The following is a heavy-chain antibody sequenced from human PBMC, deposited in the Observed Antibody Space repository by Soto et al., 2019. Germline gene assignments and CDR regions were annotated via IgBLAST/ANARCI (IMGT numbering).Heavy chain of an antibody. Sequence: EVQLVESGGGLVQPGRSLRLSCAASGFTFDVYAMHWVRQAPGKGLEWVSGISWNSGSIGYADSVKGRFTISRDNAKNSLYLQMNSLRAEDTALYYCAKDLKGRLSNGMDVWGQGTTVTVSS. CDR3: AKDLKGRLSNGMDV. V-gene: IGHV3-9*01. J-gene: IGHJ6*02. CDR1: GFTFDVYA. CDR2: ISWNSGSI. D-gene: IGHD5-12*01.